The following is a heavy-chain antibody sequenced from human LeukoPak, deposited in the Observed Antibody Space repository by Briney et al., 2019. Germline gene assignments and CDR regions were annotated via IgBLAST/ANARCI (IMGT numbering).Heavy chain of an antibody. CDR2: MNPNSGNT. CDR3: ATTYYYDSSGYSLLNY. D-gene: IGHD3-22*01. Sequence: ASVKVSCKASGYTFTSYDINWVRQATGQGLEWMGWMNPNSGNTGYAQKFQGRVTMTRNTSISTAYMELSSLRSEDTAVYYCATTYYYDSSGYSLLNYWGQGTTVTVSS. V-gene: IGHV1-8*01. J-gene: IGHJ6*02. CDR1: GYTFTSYD.